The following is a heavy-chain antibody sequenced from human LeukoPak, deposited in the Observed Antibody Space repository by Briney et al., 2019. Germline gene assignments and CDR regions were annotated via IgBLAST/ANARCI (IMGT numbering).Heavy chain of an antibody. V-gene: IGHV4-4*07. Sequence: SETLSLTCTVSGGSISSYYWSWIRQPAGKGLEWIGRIYTSGSTNYNPSLKSRVTISVDTSKNQFSLKLSSVTAADTAVYYCARGRSSGSYPNWFDPWGQGTLVTVSS. CDR1: GGSISSYY. CDR2: IYTSGST. CDR3: ARGRSSGSYPNWFDP. J-gene: IGHJ5*02. D-gene: IGHD3-10*01.